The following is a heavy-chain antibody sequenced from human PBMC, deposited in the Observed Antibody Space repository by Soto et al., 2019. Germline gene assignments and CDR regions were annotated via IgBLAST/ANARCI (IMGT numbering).Heavy chain of an antibody. Sequence: GPTLVNPRERLTLTCTVSGFSLSNARLGVRWIREPPGKALEWLAHIFSNDEKSYSTSLKSRLTFSKHTSKSQVVLTMTNLDPVDTCTYYCARQYSSTLSGFDPWGQGTLVTVSS. CDR2: IFSNDEK. CDR1: GFSLSNARLG. D-gene: IGHD6-13*01. J-gene: IGHJ5*02. V-gene: IGHV2-26*01. CDR3: ARQYSSTLSGFDP.